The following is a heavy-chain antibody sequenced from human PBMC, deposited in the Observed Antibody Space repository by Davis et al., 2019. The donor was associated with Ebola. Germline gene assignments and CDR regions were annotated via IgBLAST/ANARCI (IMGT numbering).Heavy chain of an antibody. D-gene: IGHD2/OR15-2a*01. J-gene: IGHJ4*02. V-gene: IGHV1-18*01. CDR3: ARVENTHGVDY. CDR2: ISAYNGNT. Sequence: ASVKVSCKASGYTFTSYGISWVRQAPGQGLEWMGWISAYNGNTNYAQKLQGRVTMTRNTSISTAYMELSSLRSEDTAVYYCARVENTHGVDYWGQGTLVTVSS. CDR1: GYTFTSYG.